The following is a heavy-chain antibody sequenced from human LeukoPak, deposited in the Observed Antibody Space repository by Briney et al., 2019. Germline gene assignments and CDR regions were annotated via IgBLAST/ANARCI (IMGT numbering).Heavy chain of an antibody. Sequence: PGRSLRLSCAASGFTFSDYSISWVRQAPGKGLEWVSSISSSSYYIYYADSVKGRFTISRNNAENSLNLQMNSLRAEDTAVYYCTRLAAAGSGRWAPDYWGQGTLVAVSS. V-gene: IGHV3-21*01. CDR2: ISSSSYYI. J-gene: IGHJ4*02. CDR1: GFTFSDYS. CDR3: TRLAAAGSGRWAPDY. D-gene: IGHD1-14*01.